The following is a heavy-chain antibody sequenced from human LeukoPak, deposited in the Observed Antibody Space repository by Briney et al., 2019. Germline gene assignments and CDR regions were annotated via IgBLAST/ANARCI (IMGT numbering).Heavy chain of an antibody. V-gene: IGHV4-34*01. Sequence: SETLSLTCAVYGGSFSGYYWSWIRQPPGKGLEWIGEINHSGSTNYNPSLKSRVTISVDTSENQFSLKLSSVTAADTAVYYCARSSLTTRNDYWGQGTLVTVSS. CDR1: GGSFSGYY. D-gene: IGHD4-11*01. CDR2: INHSGST. CDR3: ARSSLTTRNDY. J-gene: IGHJ4*02.